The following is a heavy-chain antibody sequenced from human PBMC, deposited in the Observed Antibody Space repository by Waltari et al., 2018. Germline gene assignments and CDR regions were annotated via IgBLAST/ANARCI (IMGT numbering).Heavy chain of an antibody. CDR1: GYTFTDYY. Sequence: QVQLVQSGAEVKKPGASVKVSCKASGYTFTDYYIHWVRQAPGQGLEWVGYMNPASGSTRFAQKLQGRLTLARDTSVSTVSMELSRLTSDDTAVYYCARDSRMDSENGYDIWGQGTMVTVSS. J-gene: IGHJ3*02. V-gene: IGHV1-2*02. D-gene: IGHD6-25*01. CDR3: ARDSRMDSENGYDI. CDR2: MNPASGST.